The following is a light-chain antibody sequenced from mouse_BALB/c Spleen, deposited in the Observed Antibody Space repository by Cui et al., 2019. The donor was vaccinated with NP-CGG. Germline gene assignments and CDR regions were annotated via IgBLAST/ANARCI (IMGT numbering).Light chain of an antibody. J-gene: IGLJ1*01. CDR3: ALWYSNHWV. Sequence: QAVVTQESALTTSPGETVTLTCRSSTGTVTTSNYANWVQEKPDHLFTGLMGGTNNRAPGVPARFSGSLIADKAALTITGAQTEDEAIYFCALWYSNHWVFGGGTKLTVL. CDR2: GTN. V-gene: IGLV1*01. CDR1: TGTVTTSNY.